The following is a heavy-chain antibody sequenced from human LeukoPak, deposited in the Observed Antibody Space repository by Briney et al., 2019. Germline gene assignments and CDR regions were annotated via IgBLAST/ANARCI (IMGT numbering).Heavy chain of an antibody. CDR2: ISGSGGNT. CDR3: ASNLFYAFDI. J-gene: IGHJ3*02. CDR1: GFTLSSCA. V-gene: IGHV3-23*01. Sequence: GGSLRLSCAASGFTLSSCAMSWVRQAPGKGLEWVSAISGSGGNTYYADSVKGRFTISRDNSKNTLYLQMNSLRAEDTAVYYCASNLFYAFDIWGQGTMVTVSS. D-gene: IGHD2/OR15-2a*01.